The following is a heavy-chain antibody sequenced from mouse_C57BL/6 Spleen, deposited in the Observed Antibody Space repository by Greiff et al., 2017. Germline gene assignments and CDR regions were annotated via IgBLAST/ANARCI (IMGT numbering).Heavy chain of an antibody. V-gene: IGHV5-16*01. CDR1: GFTFSDYY. J-gene: IGHJ2*01. Sequence: EVMLVESEGGLVQPGSSMKLSCTASGFTFSDYYMAWVRQVPEKGLEWVANINYDGSSTYYLDSLKSRFIISRDNAKNILYLQMSSLKSEDTATYYCARVRSNYYFDYWGQGTTLTVSS. CDR3: ARVRSNYYFDY. D-gene: IGHD2-5*01. CDR2: INYDGSST.